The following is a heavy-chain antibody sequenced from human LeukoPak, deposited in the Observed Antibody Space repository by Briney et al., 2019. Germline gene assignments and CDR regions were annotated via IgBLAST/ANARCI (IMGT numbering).Heavy chain of an antibody. D-gene: IGHD3-10*01. Sequence: PGGSLRLSCAASGFTFSSYAMHWVRQAPGKGLEWVAVISYDGSNKYYADSVKGRFTISRDNSKNTLYLQMNSLRAEDTAVYYCAKEPGEGAGSYYNYWGQGTLVTVSS. CDR1: GFTFSSYA. CDR3: AKEPGEGAGSYYNY. J-gene: IGHJ4*02. CDR2: ISYDGSNK. V-gene: IGHV3-30-3*01.